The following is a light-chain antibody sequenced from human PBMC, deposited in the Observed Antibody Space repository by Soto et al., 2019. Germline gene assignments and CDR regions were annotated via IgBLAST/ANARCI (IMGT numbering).Light chain of an antibody. CDR3: TSSAGSDKTFV. V-gene: IGLV2-8*01. Sequence: QSVLTQPPSASGSPGQSVTISCTGTSSDFGAYNYVSWYQQHPGRAPKLLVYEVTKRPSGVPDRFSGSKSGNTASLTVSGLQAEDEADYYCTSSAGSDKTFVSGIGTKVTVL. J-gene: IGLJ1*01. CDR2: EVT. CDR1: SSDFGAYNY.